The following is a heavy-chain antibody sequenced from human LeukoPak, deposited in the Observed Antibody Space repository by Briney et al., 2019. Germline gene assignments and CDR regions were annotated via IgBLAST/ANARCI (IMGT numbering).Heavy chain of an antibody. J-gene: IGHJ3*02. CDR3: ARQYFDWLEGHAFDI. Sequence: PGRSLRLSCTASGFTFGDYAMNWFRQAPGKGLEWVGFIRSKAYGGTTEYAASVKGRFTISRDNSKNTLYLQMNSLRAEDTAVYYCARQYFDWLEGHAFDIWGQGTMVTVSS. V-gene: IGHV3-49*03. CDR1: GFTFGDYA. CDR2: IRSKAYGGTT. D-gene: IGHD3-9*01.